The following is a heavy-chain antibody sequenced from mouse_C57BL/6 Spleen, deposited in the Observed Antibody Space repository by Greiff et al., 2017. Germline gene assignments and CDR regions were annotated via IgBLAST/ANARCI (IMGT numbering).Heavy chain of an antibody. CDR1: GYTFTSYW. Sequence: QVQLQQPGAELVMPGASVKLSCKASGYTFTSYWMHWVKQRPGQGLEWIAEIDPSDSYTNYNQKFKGKSTLTVDKSSSTAYMQLSSLTSEDSAVYYCARYGTGAMDYWGQGTSVTVSS. J-gene: IGHJ4*01. V-gene: IGHV1-69*01. CDR2: IDPSDSYT. CDR3: ARYGTGAMDY. D-gene: IGHD4-1*01.